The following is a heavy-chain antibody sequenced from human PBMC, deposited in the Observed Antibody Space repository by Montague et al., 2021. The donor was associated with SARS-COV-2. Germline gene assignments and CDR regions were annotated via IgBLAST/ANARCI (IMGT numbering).Heavy chain of an antibody. CDR3: ARRTDILTGYYDY. Sequence: SETLSLTCAVSGGSISHYYWSWIRQPPEPGLEWICYIYSSGGTNYNPSLTSRVTVSLDAAKNHFSLRLSAVTAADTAVYYCARRTDILTGYYDYWGQGTLVTVSS. CDR1: GGSISHYY. D-gene: IGHD3-9*01. CDR2: IYSSGGT. V-gene: IGHV4-59*01. J-gene: IGHJ4*02.